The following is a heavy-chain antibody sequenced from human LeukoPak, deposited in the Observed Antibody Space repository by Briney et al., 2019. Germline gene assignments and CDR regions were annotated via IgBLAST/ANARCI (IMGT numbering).Heavy chain of an antibody. J-gene: IGHJ4*02. CDR1: GFTFSSYW. Sequence: PGGSLRLSCAAAGFTFSSYWRSWARQAPGKGLEWVANIKQDGSEKYYVDSVEGRFTISRDNAKNSLDLQMNSLRAEDTAVHYCARRSSFRDYWGQGTLVTVSS. D-gene: IGHD6-6*01. CDR3: ARRSSFRDY. V-gene: IGHV3-7*01. CDR2: IKQDGSEK.